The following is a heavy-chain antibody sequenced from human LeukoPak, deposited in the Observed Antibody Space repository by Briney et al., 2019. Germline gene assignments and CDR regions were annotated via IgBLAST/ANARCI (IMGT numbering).Heavy chain of an antibody. V-gene: IGHV4-59*01. CDR1: GGSISSNY. J-gene: IGHJ4*02. Sequence: SETLSLTCTVAGGSISSNYWSWIRQPPGKGLEWNGYIYYSGSTNSNPSLKSRVTISVDTSKNQFSLNLSSVTAADTAVYYCARDRGYGDYPNYFDYWGQGTLVTVSS. D-gene: IGHD4-17*01. CDR2: IYYSGST. CDR3: ARDRGYGDYPNYFDY.